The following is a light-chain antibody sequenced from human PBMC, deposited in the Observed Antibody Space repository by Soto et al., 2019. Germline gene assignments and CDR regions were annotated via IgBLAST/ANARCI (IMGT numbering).Light chain of an antibody. CDR2: DAS. CDR1: QRFSSY. J-gene: IGKJ5*01. V-gene: IGKV3-11*01. Sequence: EIVLTQSPATLSLSPGERATLSCRASQRFSSYLAWYQQKPGQAPRLLIYDASKRATGIPARFSGRGSGTDFTLTISSLEPEDFAVYYCQQRSNWPPVITFGQGTRLEIK. CDR3: QQRSNWPPVIT.